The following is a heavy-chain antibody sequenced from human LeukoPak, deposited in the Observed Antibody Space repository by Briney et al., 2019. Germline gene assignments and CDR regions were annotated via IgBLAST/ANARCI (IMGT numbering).Heavy chain of an antibody. CDR1: GGSISSYY. J-gene: IGHJ6*02. Sequence: SETQFLTCTVSGGSISSYYWSRIRQPPGKGLEWIGYIYYSGSTNYNPSLKSRVTISVDASKNQFSLKLSSVTAADTAVYYCARVSGSSEVVDVWGQGTTVTVSS. CDR2: IYYSGST. CDR3: ARVSGSSEVVDV. D-gene: IGHD6-13*01. V-gene: IGHV4-59*01.